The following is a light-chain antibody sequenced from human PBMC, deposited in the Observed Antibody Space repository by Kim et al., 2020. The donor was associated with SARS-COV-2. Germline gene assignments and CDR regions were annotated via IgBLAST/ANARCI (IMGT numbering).Light chain of an antibody. CDR2: LNSDGSH. CDR1: SGNSSYA. V-gene: IGLV4-69*01. J-gene: IGLJ3*02. CDR3: QTWGTGIRV. Sequence: SVKLTCTLSSGNSSYAIAWHQQQPEKGPRYLMKLNSDGSHSKGDGIPDRFSGSSSGAERYLTISSLQSEDEADYYCQTWGTGIRVFGGGTQLTVL.